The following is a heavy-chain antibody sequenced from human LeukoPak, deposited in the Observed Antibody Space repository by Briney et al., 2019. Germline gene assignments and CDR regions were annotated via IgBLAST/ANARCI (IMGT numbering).Heavy chain of an antibody. V-gene: IGHV4-59*01. CDR1: GGSISSYY. CDR2: IYYSGST. Sequence: SETLSLPCTVSGGSISSYYWSWIRQPPGKGLEWIGYIYYSGSTNYNPSLKSRVTISVDTSKNQFSLKLSSVTAADTAVYYCARDRILWSYWGQGTLVTVSS. D-gene: IGHD3-10*01. CDR3: ARDRILWSY. J-gene: IGHJ4*02.